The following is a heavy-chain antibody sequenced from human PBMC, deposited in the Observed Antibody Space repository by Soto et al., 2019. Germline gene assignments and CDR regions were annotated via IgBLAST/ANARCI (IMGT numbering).Heavy chain of an antibody. V-gene: IGHV3-21*01. CDR1: GFTFISYS. D-gene: IGHD2-15*01. CDR3: ARDPYGGNAGSI. Sequence: PGGSLRLSCAASGFTFISYSMNWVRQAPGKGLEWVSSISSSSSYIYYADSVKGRFTISRDNAKNSLYLQMSSLRAEDTAVYYCARDPYGGNAGSIWGQGTMVTVSS. J-gene: IGHJ3*02. CDR2: ISSSSSYI.